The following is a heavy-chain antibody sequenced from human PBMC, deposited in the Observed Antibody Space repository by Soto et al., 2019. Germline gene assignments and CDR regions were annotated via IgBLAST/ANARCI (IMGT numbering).Heavy chain of an antibody. CDR1: GFTFISYG. CDR2: ISYDGSNK. D-gene: IGHD5-18*01. Sequence: GGSLRLSCAASGFTFISYGMHWVLQAPGKGLEWVAVISYDGSNKYYADSVKGRFTISRDNSKNTLYLQMSRLRAEDTAVYYCAKDHCYSYGRSYHYYGMDGWGQGTSVTVSS. V-gene: IGHV3-30*18. CDR3: AKDHCYSYGRSYHYYGMDG. J-gene: IGHJ6*02.